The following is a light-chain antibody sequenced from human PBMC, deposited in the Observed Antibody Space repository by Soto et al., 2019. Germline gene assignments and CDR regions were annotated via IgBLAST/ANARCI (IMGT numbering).Light chain of an antibody. J-gene: IGLJ1*01. CDR1: SSNIGSKT. V-gene: IGLV1-44*01. Sequence: QSVLTRPPSASGTPGQRVTISCSGSSSNIGSKTVNWYQQLPGTAPKLLIYSDNQRPSGDPDRFSGSRSGTSASLAISGLQSEDEADYYCAAWDDSLIGYVFGTGTKVTVL. CDR2: SDN. CDR3: AAWDDSLIGYV.